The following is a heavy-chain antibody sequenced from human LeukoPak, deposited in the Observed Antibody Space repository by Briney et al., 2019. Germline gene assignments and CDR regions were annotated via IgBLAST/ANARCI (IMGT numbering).Heavy chain of an antibody. Sequence: GGSPRLSCAASGFTFSSYGMHWVRQAPGKGLEWVAVIWYDGSNKYYADSVKGRFTISRDNSKNTLYLQMNSLRAEDTAVYYCARCGYTFSCDAFDIWGQGTMVTVSS. J-gene: IGHJ3*02. CDR3: ARCGYTFSCDAFDI. CDR2: IWYDGSNK. V-gene: IGHV3-33*01. D-gene: IGHD5-12*01. CDR1: GFTFSSYG.